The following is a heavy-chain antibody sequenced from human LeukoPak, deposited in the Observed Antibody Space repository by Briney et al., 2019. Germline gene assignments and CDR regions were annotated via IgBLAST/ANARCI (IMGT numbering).Heavy chain of an antibody. Sequence: GGSLRLSCAASGFSFGSYAMSWVRQAPGKGLERVSGISTGGGSTSYADSVKGRFTISRDNPRNTLYMQMNSLRAEDTAVYYCAIMHRYYDGSGYRVQWGQGTLVTVSS. CDR2: ISTGGGST. CDR1: GFSFGSYA. V-gene: IGHV3-23*01. CDR3: AIMHRYYDGSGYRVQ. J-gene: IGHJ4*02. D-gene: IGHD3-22*01.